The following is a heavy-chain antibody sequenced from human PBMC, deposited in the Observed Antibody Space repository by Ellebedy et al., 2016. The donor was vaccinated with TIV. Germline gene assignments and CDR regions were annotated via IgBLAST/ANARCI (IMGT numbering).Heavy chain of an antibody. CDR3: AKNGAGSRLPNFFDY. J-gene: IGHJ4*02. CDR2: IWYDGSNK. CDR1: GFTFSSYG. Sequence: GESLKISCAASGFTFSSYGMHWVRQAPGKGLEWVAVIWYDGSNKYYADSVKGRFTISRDNSKNTLYLQMNSLRAEDTAVYYCAKNGAGSRLPNFFDYWGQGTLVTVSS. D-gene: IGHD2-15*01. V-gene: IGHV3-33*06.